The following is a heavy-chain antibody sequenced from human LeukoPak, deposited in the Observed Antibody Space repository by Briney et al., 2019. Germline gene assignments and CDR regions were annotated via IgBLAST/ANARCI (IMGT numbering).Heavy chain of an antibody. CDR2: IIPIFGSA. J-gene: IGHJ6*03. CDR3: ASNSRLWFGESTQHYYYYYMDV. V-gene: IGHV1-69*06. CDR1: GYTFTSYG. D-gene: IGHD3-10*01. Sequence: RASVKVSCKASGYTFTSYGISWVRQAPGQGLEWMGGIIPIFGSANYAQKFQDRVTITADKSTITAYMELDSLRSEDTAVYYCASNSRLWFGESTQHYYYYYMDVWGKGTTVTVSS.